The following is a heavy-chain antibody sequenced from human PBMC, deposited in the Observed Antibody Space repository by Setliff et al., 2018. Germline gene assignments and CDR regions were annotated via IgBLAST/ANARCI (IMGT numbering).Heavy chain of an antibody. D-gene: IGHD3-3*01. CDR1: GFTFSSYT. CDR3: ARAFYYDFWTFDY. V-gene: IGHV3-23*01. CDR2: ISGSDNQT. J-gene: IGHJ4*02. Sequence: GGSLRLSCAASGFTFSSYTMSWVRQAPGKGLEWVSVISGSDNQTYYADSVKGRFTISRDNSKNTLYLQMNNLKDEDTAVYYCARAFYYDFWTFDYWGQGTLVTVSS.